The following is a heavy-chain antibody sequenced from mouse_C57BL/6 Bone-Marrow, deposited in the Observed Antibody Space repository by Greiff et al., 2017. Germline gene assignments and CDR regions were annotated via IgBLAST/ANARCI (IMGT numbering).Heavy chain of an antibody. Sequence: VQLQQSGAELVRPGASVKLSCTASGFNIKDDYMHWVKQRPEQGLEWIGWIDPENGDTEYASKFQGKATITADTSSNTAYLQLSSLTAEDTAVYYGTTPITTVVATGAMDYWGQGTSVTVSS. CDR2: IDPENGDT. CDR3: TTPITTVVATGAMDY. J-gene: IGHJ4*01. V-gene: IGHV14-4*01. D-gene: IGHD1-1*01. CDR1: GFNIKDDY.